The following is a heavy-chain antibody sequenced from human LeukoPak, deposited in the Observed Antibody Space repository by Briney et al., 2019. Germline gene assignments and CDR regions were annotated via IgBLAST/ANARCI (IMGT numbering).Heavy chain of an antibody. V-gene: IGHV1-18*01. CDR3: ARDKTYGSGSYPDAFDI. CDR1: GYTFTSYG. Sequence: ASVKVSCKASGYTFTSYGISWVRQAPGQGLEWMGWISAYNGNTNYAQKLQGRVTMTTDTSTSTAYMELRSLRSDDTAVYYCARDKTYGSGSYPDAFDIWGQGTMVTVSS. J-gene: IGHJ3*02. CDR2: ISAYNGNT. D-gene: IGHD3-10*01.